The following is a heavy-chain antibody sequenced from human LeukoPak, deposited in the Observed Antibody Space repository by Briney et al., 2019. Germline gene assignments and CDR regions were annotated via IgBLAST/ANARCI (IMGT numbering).Heavy chain of an antibody. CDR1: GFTFSSYW. J-gene: IGHJ4*02. V-gene: IGHV3-74*01. CDR2: VNSDGSAT. Sequence: GGSLRLSCAASGFTFSSYWMHWVRQAPGKGLVWVSHVNSDGSATSYADSVKGRFTISRDNAKNTVYLHMNSLRVEDTAVYYCTSFYETNWGQGTLVTVSS. D-gene: IGHD2/OR15-2a*01. CDR3: TSFYETN.